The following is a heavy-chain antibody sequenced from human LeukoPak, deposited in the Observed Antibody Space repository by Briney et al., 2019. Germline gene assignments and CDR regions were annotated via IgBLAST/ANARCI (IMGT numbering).Heavy chain of an antibody. CDR1: GFTFSSYA. Sequence: GGSLRLSCAASGFTFSSYAMSWVRQAPGKGLEWVSAVSGSGGDTYYADSVKGRFTISRDTSKNTLYLQMNSLRAEDTAVYYCATDVKSSGPKVYFQHWGQGTLVAVSS. V-gene: IGHV3-23*01. CDR3: ATDVKSSGPKVYFQH. CDR2: VSGSGGDT. D-gene: IGHD3-22*01. J-gene: IGHJ1*01.